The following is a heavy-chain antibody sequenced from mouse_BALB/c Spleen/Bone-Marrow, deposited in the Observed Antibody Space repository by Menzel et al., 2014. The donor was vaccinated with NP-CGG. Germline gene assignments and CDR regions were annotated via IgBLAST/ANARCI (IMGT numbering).Heavy chain of an antibody. D-gene: IGHD1-1*01. CDR2: ILPGRGST. CDR1: GYTLSSYW. CDR3: ARWDTTAMDY. J-gene: IGHJ4*01. V-gene: IGHV1-9*01. Sequence: QVQLQQSGAELMKPGASVKISCKATGYTLSSYWIEWVKRRPGHGLEWIGEILPGRGSTNYNEKFKGKATFTSDTSSNTAYMQLSSLTSEDAAVYYCARWDTTAMDYWGQGTSVTVSS.